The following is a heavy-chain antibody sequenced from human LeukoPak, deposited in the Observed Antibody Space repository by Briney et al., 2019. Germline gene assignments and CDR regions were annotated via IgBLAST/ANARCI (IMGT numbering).Heavy chain of an antibody. D-gene: IGHD2-15*01. Sequence: GGSLRLSCAASGFTSSSYGMHWVRQVPGKGLEWVAFIRYDGGNKYYADSVKGRFTISRDNSKNTLYLQMNSLRAEDTAVYYCAKDRVVSREPAAFDVWGQGTMVTVSS. CDR2: IRYDGGNK. CDR1: GFTSSSYG. CDR3: AKDRVVSREPAAFDV. V-gene: IGHV3-30*02. J-gene: IGHJ3*01.